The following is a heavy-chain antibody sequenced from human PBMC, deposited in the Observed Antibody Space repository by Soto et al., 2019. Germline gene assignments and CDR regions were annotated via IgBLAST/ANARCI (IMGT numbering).Heavy chain of an antibody. J-gene: IGHJ5*02. CDR3: VFCSGGSCYSDSPWFDP. Sequence: QVQLVQSGAEVKKPGSSVKVSCKASGGTFSSYAISWVRQAPGQGLEWMGGIIPIFGTANYAQKFQGRVTITADESTSTAYMELSSLRSEDTAVYYCVFCSGGSCYSDSPWFDPCGQGTLVTVSS. D-gene: IGHD2-15*01. V-gene: IGHV1-69*01. CDR1: GGTFSSYA. CDR2: IIPIFGTA.